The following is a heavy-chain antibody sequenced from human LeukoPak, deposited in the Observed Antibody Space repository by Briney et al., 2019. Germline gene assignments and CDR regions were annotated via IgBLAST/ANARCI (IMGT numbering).Heavy chain of an antibody. D-gene: IGHD5-12*01. Sequence: GGSLRLSCAASGFTFSDHYMDWVRLAPGKGLEWVGRIKNEANSYITIYAASVKGRFTISRDDSKNSMYLQMNSLRAEDTAVYYCAKDLPGDGYDLGLIDYWGQGTLVTVSS. CDR1: GFTFSDHY. CDR2: IKNEANSYIT. CDR3: AKDLPGDGYDLGLIDY. V-gene: IGHV3-72*01. J-gene: IGHJ4*02.